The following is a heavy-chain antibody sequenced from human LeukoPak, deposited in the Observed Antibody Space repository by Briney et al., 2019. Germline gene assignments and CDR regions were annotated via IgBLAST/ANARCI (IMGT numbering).Heavy chain of an antibody. CDR1: GYTFTGYY. V-gene: IGHV1-8*03. Sequence: GASVKVSCKASGYTFTGYYMHWVRQAPGQGLEWMGWINPNSGNTGYAQKFQGRVTITRNTSISTAYMELSSLRSEDTAVYYCARGPRYGDYVGWFDPWGQGTLVTVSS. D-gene: IGHD4-17*01. CDR3: ARGPRYGDYVGWFDP. J-gene: IGHJ5*02. CDR2: INPNSGNT.